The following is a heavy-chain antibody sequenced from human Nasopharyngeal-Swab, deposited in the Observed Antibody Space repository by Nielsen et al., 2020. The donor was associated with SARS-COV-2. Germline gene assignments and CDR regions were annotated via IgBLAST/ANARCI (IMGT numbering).Heavy chain of an antibody. J-gene: IGHJ4*02. Sequence: GGSLRLSCSVSAFTFSDYVMNWVRQAPGKGLAWVSSISSTNNFIFYADSVKGRFTISRDNTKNSLYLQMNTLRVADTAVYYCARSFRRGSYYDNIGADSWGQGTLVTVSS. V-gene: IGHV3-21*01. CDR1: AFTFSDYV. D-gene: IGHD3-22*01. CDR2: ISSTNNFI. CDR3: ARSFRRGSYYDNIGADS.